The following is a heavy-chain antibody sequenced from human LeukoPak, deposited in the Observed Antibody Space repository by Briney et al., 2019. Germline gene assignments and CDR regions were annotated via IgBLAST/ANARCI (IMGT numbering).Heavy chain of an antibody. D-gene: IGHD3-22*01. CDR1: GFTFSSYG. Sequence: GGSLRLSCAASGFTFSSYGMSWVRQAPGKGLEWVSAISGSGGSTYYADSVKGRFTISRDNSKNTLYLQMNSLRAEDTAVYYCEKEVGYDSSGYAVDYWGQGTLVTVSS. J-gene: IGHJ4*02. CDR3: EKEVGYDSSGYAVDY. V-gene: IGHV3-23*01. CDR2: ISGSGGST.